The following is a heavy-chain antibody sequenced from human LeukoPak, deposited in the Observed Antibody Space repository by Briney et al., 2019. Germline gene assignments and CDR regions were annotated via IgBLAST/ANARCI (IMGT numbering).Heavy chain of an antibody. D-gene: IGHD2-2*01. V-gene: IGHV4-34*01. CDR2: INHSGST. CDR3: ARLVVVPTATPNWFDP. J-gene: IGHJ5*02. Sequence: KPSETLSLTCAVYGGSFSGYYWTWIRQPPGKGLEWIGEINHSGSTNYNPSLKSRVTISVDTSKNLISLKLSSVTAADTAVYYCARLVVVPTATPNWFDPWGQGTLVTVSS. CDR1: GGSFSGYY.